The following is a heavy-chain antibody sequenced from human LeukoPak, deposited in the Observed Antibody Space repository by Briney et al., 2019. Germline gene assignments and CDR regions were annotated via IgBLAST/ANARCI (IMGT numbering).Heavy chain of an antibody. V-gene: IGHV3-48*03. J-gene: IGHJ4*02. D-gene: IGHD3-22*01. Sequence: PGGSLSLSRAASGFSFSSYEMNWVRQTPGKGLEWLSYISDSGSTIYYADSVKGRFTISRDNAKNSLYLQMNSLRAEDTAVYYCARNLDFDSSGYPFDYWGQGTLVTVSS. CDR2: ISDSGSTI. CDR3: ARNLDFDSSGYPFDY. CDR1: GFSFSSYE.